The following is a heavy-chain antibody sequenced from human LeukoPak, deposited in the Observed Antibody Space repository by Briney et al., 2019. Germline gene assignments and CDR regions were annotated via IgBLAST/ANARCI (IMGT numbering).Heavy chain of an antibody. CDR2: IIPFFGTA. CDR3: ARGGSGSYYNSDFDY. D-gene: IGHD3-10*01. J-gene: IGHJ4*02. V-gene: IGHV1-69*13. Sequence: SVKVSCKASGGTFSSYAISWVRQAPGQGLEWMGGIIPFFGTANYAQKFQGRVTITADESTSTAYMELSSLRSEDTAVYYCARGGSGSYYNSDFDYWGQGTLVTVSS. CDR1: GGTFSSYA.